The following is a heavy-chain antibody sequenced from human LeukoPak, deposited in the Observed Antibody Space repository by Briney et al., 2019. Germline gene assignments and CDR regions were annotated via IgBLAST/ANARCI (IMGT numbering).Heavy chain of an antibody. CDR2: IYPGDSDT. J-gene: IGHJ6*02. D-gene: IGHD2-2*01. CDR3: ATSVLAAYDYGMDV. CDR1: GYSFTTYW. V-gene: IGHV5-51*01. Sequence: GESLKISCKASGYSFTTYWIAWVRQMPGKGLEWMGIIYPGDSDTRYSPSFQGHVTISADKSISTAYLQWRSLKASDTAMYYCATSVLAAYDYGMDVWGQGTTVTVSS.